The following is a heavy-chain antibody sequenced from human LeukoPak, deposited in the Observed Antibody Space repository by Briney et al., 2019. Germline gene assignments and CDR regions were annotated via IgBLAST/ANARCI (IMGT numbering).Heavy chain of an antibody. D-gene: IGHD2-21*02. CDR1: GGSFSGYY. CDR3: ATLYCGGDCYYFDY. Sequence: SETLSLTCAVYGGSFSGYYWSWIRQPPGKGLEWIGEINHSGSTNYNPSLKSRVTISVDTSKNQFFLKLSSVTAADTAVYYCATLYCGGDCYYFDYWGQGTLVTVSS. V-gene: IGHV4-34*01. J-gene: IGHJ4*02. CDR2: INHSGST.